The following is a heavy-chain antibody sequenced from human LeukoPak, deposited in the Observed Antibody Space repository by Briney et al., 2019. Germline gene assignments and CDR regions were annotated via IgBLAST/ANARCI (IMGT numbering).Heavy chain of an antibody. CDR1: GFTCTHAW. V-gene: IGHV3-15*01. D-gene: IGHD3-10*01. CDR3: TKDLGITMIRGVIVS. CDR2: IKSKADGETT. Sequence: SGGSLRLSCAASGFTCTHAWMTSVRQAPGKGLEWVGRIKSKADGETTDYAAPVKGRFFMSRDDSKDTLFLQMNYLETEDTAVYYCTKDLGITMIRGVIVSWGQGTLVTVSS. J-gene: IGHJ4*02.